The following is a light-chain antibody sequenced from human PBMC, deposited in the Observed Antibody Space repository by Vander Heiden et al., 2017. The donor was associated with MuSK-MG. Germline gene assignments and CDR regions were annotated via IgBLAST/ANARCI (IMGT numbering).Light chain of an antibody. V-gene: IGLV2-14*03. J-gene: IGLJ2*01. CDR1: STDSGAFNY. CDR3: SSYTLSSAPLVV. Sequence: QSALTQPASVSGSPGQSITLSCTGTSTDSGAFNYVSWYQHHPGKAPKLIIFDVSDRPSGLSDRFSGSKSGYTASLTISGLQADDEGDDYCSSYTLSSAPLVVFGGGTRVTVL. CDR2: DVS.